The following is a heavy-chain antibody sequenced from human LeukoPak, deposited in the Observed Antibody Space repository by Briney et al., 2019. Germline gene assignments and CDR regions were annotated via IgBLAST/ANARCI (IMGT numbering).Heavy chain of an antibody. V-gene: IGHV3-21*01. CDR3: ATSMAQDVDAFHI. CDR2: ISSRSTYI. CDR1: RVTFSTYS. D-gene: IGHD2-21*01. Sequence: GGSLRLSCAASRVTFSTYSMNWVRQAPGKGLEWVSSISSRSTYIYYAGSVKGRFTISRDNAKNSLYLQMNNLRAEDTAMFYCATSMAQDVDAFHIWGQGTMVTVSS. J-gene: IGHJ3*02.